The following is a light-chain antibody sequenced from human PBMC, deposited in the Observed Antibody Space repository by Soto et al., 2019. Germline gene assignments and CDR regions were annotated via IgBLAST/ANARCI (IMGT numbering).Light chain of an antibody. J-gene: IGKJ1*01. CDR3: QQYGSSPQT. CDR2: GAS. CDR1: QSVSSNY. Sequence: EIVLTQSPGTLSLSPGERATLSCRASQSVSSNYLAWYQQKPGQAPRLRTYGASSRATGIPDRFSGSGSGTDFTLTISRLEPEDFAVYYCQQYGSSPQTFGQGTKVEIK. V-gene: IGKV3-20*01.